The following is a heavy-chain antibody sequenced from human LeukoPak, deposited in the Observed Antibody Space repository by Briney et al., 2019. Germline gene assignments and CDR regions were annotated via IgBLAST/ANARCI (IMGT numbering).Heavy chain of an antibody. D-gene: IGHD3-9*01. J-gene: IGHJ4*02. V-gene: IGHV3-23*01. CDR3: ARPLRYLDSELDY. CDR2: ISGSGST. CDR1: GFTFSSYA. Sequence: GGSLRLSCAASGFTFSSYAMSWVRQAPGKGLEWVSAISGSGSTYYADSVKGRFTISRDNSKNTLYLQMNSLRPEDTAVYYCARPLRYLDSELDYWGQGTLVSVSS.